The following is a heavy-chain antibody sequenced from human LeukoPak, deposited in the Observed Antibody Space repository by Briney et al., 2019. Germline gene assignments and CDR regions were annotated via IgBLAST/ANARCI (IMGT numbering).Heavy chain of an antibody. V-gene: IGHV3-73*01. CDR3: TTSYSGNSWYDWFGP. CDR1: GFTFSSYS. Sequence: PGGSLRLSCAASGFTFSSYSMNWVRQASGKGLEWVGLIRTKANSYATAYAASVTGRFTISRDDSKDTSYLQMNSLKTEDTALYFCTTSYSGNSWYDWFGPWGQGTLVTVSS. J-gene: IGHJ5*02. CDR2: IRTKANSYAT. D-gene: IGHD6-13*01.